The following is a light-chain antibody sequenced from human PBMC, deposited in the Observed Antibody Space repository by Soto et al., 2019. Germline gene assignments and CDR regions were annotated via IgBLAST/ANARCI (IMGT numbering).Light chain of an antibody. CDR3: QQYNNWPPEYT. V-gene: IGKV3-15*01. Sequence: EIVMTQSPATLSVSPGERATLSCRASQSVSSNLAWYQQKPGQAPRLLIYGASTRATGIPARFSGSGSGTEFTLTISSLQSEEFAVYYCQQYNNWPPEYTFGQGTKLEIK. CDR2: GAS. CDR1: QSVSSN. J-gene: IGKJ2*01.